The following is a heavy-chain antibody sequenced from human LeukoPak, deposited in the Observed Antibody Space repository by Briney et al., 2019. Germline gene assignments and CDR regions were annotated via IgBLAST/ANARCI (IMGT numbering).Heavy chain of an antibody. D-gene: IGHD3-9*01. Sequence: GASVKVSCKASGYTFTNYYMHWVRQAPGQGLEWMGTINPSGGITSYAQKFQGRVSMTRDTSTRTVYMELRNLRSEDTAVYYCARDHATIGKYDYWDQGSLVTVSS. V-gene: IGHV1-46*01. CDR3: ARDHATIGKYDY. CDR1: GYTFTNYY. CDR2: INPSGGIT. J-gene: IGHJ4*02.